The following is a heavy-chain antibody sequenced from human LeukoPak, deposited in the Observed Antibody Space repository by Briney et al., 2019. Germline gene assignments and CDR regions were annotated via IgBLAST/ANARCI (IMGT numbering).Heavy chain of an antibody. CDR1: GFTFRSCG. J-gene: IGHJ4*01. Sequence: GGSLRLSCAASGFTFRSCGMHWVRQAPGKGPEWVAAIWYDGTNKYYVVSVKGRFTISRDNSKNTLSLQMNSLRVEDTAVYYCAKGGDFGDYPTTYYFDYWGQEPWSPSPQ. D-gene: IGHD4-17*01. V-gene: IGHV3-33*06. CDR3: AKGGDFGDYPTTYYFDY. CDR2: IWYDGTNK.